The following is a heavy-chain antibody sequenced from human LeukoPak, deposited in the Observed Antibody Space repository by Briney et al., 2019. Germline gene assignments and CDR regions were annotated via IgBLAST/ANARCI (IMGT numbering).Heavy chain of an antibody. Sequence: PSETLSLTCTVSGGSISSYYWGWIRQPPGKGLEWIGSIYYSGSTYYNPSLKSRVTISVDTSKNQFSLKLSSVTAADTAVYYCASENSGSYYCWGQGTLVTVSS. D-gene: IGHD1-26*01. V-gene: IGHV4-39*01. CDR2: IYYSGST. CDR3: ASENSGSYYC. CDR1: GGSISSYY. J-gene: IGHJ4*02.